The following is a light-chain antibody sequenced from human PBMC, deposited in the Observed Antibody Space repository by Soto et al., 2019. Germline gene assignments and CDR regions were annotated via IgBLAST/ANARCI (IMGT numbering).Light chain of an antibody. Sequence: ALTQPASVSGSPGHSITISCTGTSSDVGGYNYVSWYQHHPGKAPKLMIFDVSNRPSGVSNRFSGSKSGNTASLTISGLQPEDEADYYCSSYTTSNTRQIVFGTGTKVTVL. CDR3: SSYTTSNTRQIV. CDR1: SSDVGGYNY. J-gene: IGLJ1*01. V-gene: IGLV2-14*03. CDR2: DVS.